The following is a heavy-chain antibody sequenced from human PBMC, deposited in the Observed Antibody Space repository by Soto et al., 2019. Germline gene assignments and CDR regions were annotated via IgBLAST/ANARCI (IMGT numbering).Heavy chain of an antibody. CDR3: ARAAAGMYYFDY. Sequence: EVQLVESGGGLVQPGGSLKLSCAASGFTFSDHYMDWVRQAPGKGLEWVGRTRNKANSYTTEYAASVKGRFTISRDDSKNSLYLHMNSLKTEDTAVYYCARAAAGMYYFDYWGQGTLVTVSS. J-gene: IGHJ4*02. D-gene: IGHD6-13*01. CDR2: TRNKANSYTT. V-gene: IGHV3-72*01. CDR1: GFTFSDHY.